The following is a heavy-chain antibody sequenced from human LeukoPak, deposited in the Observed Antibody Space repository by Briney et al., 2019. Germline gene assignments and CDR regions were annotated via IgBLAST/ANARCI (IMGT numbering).Heavy chain of an antibody. D-gene: IGHD2-15*01. CDR2: ISGGYNGDS. CDR3: ARDEKKYCSGGSCPAYFDY. CDR1: GYNFRHYG. V-gene: IGHV1-18*01. Sequence: ASVKVSCKTSGYNFRHYGISWVRQAPGQGLEWMAWISGGYNGDSNYALKLRGRLTMNTDTSTSTAYMELRSLRSDDTAVYYCARDEKKYCSGGSCPAYFDYWGQGTLVTISS. J-gene: IGHJ4*02.